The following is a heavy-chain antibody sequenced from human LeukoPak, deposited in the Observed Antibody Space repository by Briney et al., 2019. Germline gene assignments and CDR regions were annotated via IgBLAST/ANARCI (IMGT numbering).Heavy chain of an antibody. CDR3: AKDQGSGSVFDY. D-gene: IGHD1-26*01. V-gene: IGHV3-23*01. Sequence: HSGGSLRLSCAASEFTFSSYAMSWVRQAPGKGLEWVSAISGSGGSTYYADSVKGRFTISRDNSKNTLYLQMNSLRAEDTAVYYCAKDQGSGSVFDYWGQGTLVAVSS. J-gene: IGHJ4*02. CDR1: EFTFSSYA. CDR2: ISGSGGST.